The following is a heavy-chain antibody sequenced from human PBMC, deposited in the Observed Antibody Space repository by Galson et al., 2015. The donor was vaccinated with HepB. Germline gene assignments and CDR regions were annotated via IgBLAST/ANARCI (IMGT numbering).Heavy chain of an antibody. V-gene: IGHV3-30*04. CDR2: ISFDGSNK. J-gene: IGHJ6*02. CDR3: ARDFHDILTTVTSGGMDV. CDR1: GFTFNNYA. D-gene: IGHD3-9*01. Sequence: SLRLSCAASGFTFNNYAMHWARQAPGKGLEWMAVISFDGSNKHYVDSVKGRFTISRDNSKNTLYLQTNSLRAEDTAVYYCARDFHDILTTVTSGGMDVWGQGTTVTVSS.